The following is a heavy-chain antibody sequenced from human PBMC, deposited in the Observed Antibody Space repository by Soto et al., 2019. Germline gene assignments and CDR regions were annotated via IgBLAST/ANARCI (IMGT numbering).Heavy chain of an antibody. CDR2: ITTSGVNT. CDR1: GFTFSNYA. V-gene: IGHV3-23*01. Sequence: GGSLRLSCAASGFTFSNYAMSWVRQAPGKGLEWVSTITTSGVNTFYADSVKGRFTISRDNSQNTLFLQLNSLRAEDTAVYYCAKYSQSLGRVNDIWGQGTMVTVSS. D-gene: IGHD7-27*01. CDR3: AKYSQSLGRVNDI. J-gene: IGHJ3*02.